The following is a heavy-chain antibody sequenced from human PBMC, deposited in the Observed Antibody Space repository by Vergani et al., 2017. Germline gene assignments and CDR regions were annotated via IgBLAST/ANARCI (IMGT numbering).Heavy chain of an antibody. CDR2: ISGSGGST. CDR3: ARTVTENPKFDY. J-gene: IGHJ4*02. CDR1: GFTFSTYA. Sequence: EVQLLESGGGLVQPGGSLRLSCAASGFTFSTYAMSWVRQAPGKGLECVSAISGSGGSTYYADSVKGRFTISRDNSKNTLYLQMNSLRAEDTAVYYCARTVTENPKFDYWGQGTLVTVSS. D-gene: IGHD4-23*01. V-gene: IGHV3-23*01.